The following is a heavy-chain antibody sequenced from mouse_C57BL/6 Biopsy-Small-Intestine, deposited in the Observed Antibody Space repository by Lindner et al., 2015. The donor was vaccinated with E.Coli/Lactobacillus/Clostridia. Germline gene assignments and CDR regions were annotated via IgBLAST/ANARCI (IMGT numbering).Heavy chain of an antibody. Sequence: VQLQESGPELVKPGASVKISCKASGYSFTGYYMNWVKQSHGNILDWIGYIYPYNGLSSYNRKFKGKATLTVDKSSSTAYMELRSLTSEDSAVYYCASLTGTKGYFDYWGQGTTLTVSS. CDR2: IYPYNGLS. CDR3: ASLTGTKGYFDY. D-gene: IGHD4-1*01. CDR1: GYSFTGYY. V-gene: IGHV1-31*01. J-gene: IGHJ2*01.